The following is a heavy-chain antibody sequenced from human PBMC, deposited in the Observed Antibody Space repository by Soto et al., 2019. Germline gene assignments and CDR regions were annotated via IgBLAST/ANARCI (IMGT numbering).Heavy chain of an antibody. V-gene: IGHV3-48*01. CDR2: ISSSSSTI. J-gene: IGHJ4*02. CDR1: GFTFSSYS. D-gene: IGHD1-1*01. CDR3: ASDLNCGLVDY. Sequence: EVQLVESGGGLVQPGGSLRLSCAASGFTFSSYSMNWVRQAPGKGLEWVSYISSSSSTIYYADSVKGRFTISRDNAKYSLYRQMNSLRAEATAVYYCASDLNCGLVDYWGQGTLVKVSS.